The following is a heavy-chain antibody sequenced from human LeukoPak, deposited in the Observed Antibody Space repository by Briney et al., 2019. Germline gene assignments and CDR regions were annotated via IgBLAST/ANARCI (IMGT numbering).Heavy chain of an antibody. D-gene: IGHD2-2*01. CDR1: GYTFTSYY. V-gene: IGHV1-46*01. CDR3: ATVETKTYCTSTSCMGFDP. CDR2: INPSGGST. Sequence: ASVKVSCKASGYTFTSYYMHWVRQAPGQGLEWMGIINPSGGSTSYAQKFQGRVTMTRDTSTSTVYMELSSLRSEDTAVYYCATVETKTYCTSTSCMGFDPGGQGTLVTVSS. J-gene: IGHJ5*02.